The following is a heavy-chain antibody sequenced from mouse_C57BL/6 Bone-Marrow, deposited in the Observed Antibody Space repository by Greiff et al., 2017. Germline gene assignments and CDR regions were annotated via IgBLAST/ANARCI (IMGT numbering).Heavy chain of an antibody. J-gene: IGHJ4*01. CDR3: AVDRGYAMDY. CDR1: GYTFTSYW. CDR2: IDPSASYT. V-gene: IGHV1-69*01. Sequence: VQLQQPGAELVMPGASVKLSCKASGYTFTSYWMHWVKQRPGQGLEWIGEIDPSASYTNYNQKFKGKSTLTVDKSSSAAYMQLSSLTSEDSAVYCCAVDRGYAMDYWGQGTSVTGSA. D-gene: IGHD3-3*01.